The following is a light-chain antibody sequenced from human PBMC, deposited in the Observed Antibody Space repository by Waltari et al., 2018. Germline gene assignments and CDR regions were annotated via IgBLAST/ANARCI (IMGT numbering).Light chain of an antibody. V-gene: IGLV2-14*03. J-gene: IGLJ3*02. CDR1: SRDVGCYTY. Sequence: QSALTQSASVSGSPGQSITISCTGTSRDVGCYTYVTWYQQHPGKAPKLRIFDVSKRPSGVFKRFSGAKAGNRASLTISGLQAEDEAEYHCSSYTRTNTWVFGGGTKLTVL. CDR2: DVS. CDR3: SSYTRTNTWV.